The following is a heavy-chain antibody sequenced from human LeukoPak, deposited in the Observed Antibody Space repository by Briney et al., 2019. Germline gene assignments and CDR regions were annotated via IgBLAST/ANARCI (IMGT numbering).Heavy chain of an antibody. V-gene: IGHV4-39*01. J-gene: IGHJ6*02. Sequence: SETLSLTCTVSVGSISSGGYYWGWIRQPPGKGLEWIGSIHYSGNTFYNPSLKTRLTISIDTSKNQFSLRLSSVTAADTAVYYCARFTRDGMDVWGQGTTVTVSS. CDR1: VGSISSGGYY. CDR3: ARFTRDGMDV. CDR2: IHYSGNT.